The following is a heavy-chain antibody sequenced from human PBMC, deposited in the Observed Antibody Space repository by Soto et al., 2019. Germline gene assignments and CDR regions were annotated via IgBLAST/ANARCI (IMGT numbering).Heavy chain of an antibody. D-gene: IGHD3-9*01. J-gene: IGHJ6*02. Sequence: GSLRLSCAASGFTFSSYAMSWVRQAPGKGLEWVSAISGSGGSTYYADSVKGRFTIFRDNSKNTLYLQMNSLRAEDTAVYYCAEVMTYYDILTGYSTGDYYYYGMDVWGQGTTVTVSS. CDR3: AEVMTYYDILTGYSTGDYYYYGMDV. CDR1: GFTFSSYA. V-gene: IGHV3-23*01. CDR2: ISGSGGST.